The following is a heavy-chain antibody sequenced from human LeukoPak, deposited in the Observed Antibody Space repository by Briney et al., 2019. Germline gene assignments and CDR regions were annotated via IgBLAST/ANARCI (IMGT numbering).Heavy chain of an antibody. CDR3: AKDLRAYYYDSSGYYQN. D-gene: IGHD3-22*01. J-gene: IGHJ3*01. V-gene: IGHV3-20*04. CDR1: GFTFDDYG. Sequence: GGSLRLSCAASGFTFDDYGMSWVRQAPGKGLEWVSGINWNGGSTGYADSVKGRFTISRDNAKNSLYLQMNSLRAEDTAVYYCAKDLRAYYYDSSGYYQNWGQGTMVTVSS. CDR2: INWNGGST.